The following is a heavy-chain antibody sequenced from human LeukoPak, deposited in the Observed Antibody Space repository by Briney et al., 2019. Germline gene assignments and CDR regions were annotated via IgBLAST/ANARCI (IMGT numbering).Heavy chain of an antibody. CDR1: GFTFSDYY. J-gene: IGHJ3*02. V-gene: IGHV3-11*01. D-gene: IGHD4-17*01. CDR2: ISSSGSTI. CDR3: ARDRVPTATVIYDAFDI. Sequence: GGSLRLSCAASGFTFSDYYMSWIRQAPGKGLEWVSYISSSGSTIYYADSVKGRFTISRDNAKNSLYLQMNSLRAEDTAVYYCARDRVPTATVIYDAFDIWGQGTMVTVSS.